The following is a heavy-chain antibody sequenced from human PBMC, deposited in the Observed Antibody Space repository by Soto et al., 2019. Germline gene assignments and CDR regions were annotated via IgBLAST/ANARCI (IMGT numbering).Heavy chain of an antibody. Sequence: TLSLTGTVSGGSIRSGGYYWSWIRQHPGTGPEWIGNIFYSGSTYYNPSLKSRVTISVDTSKNQFSLNLSSVTAADTAVYFCARSYYHSHVFGYWGQGTLVTVSS. V-gene: IGHV4-31*03. CDR1: GGSIRSGGYY. CDR3: ARSYYHSHVFGY. CDR2: IFYSGST. D-gene: IGHD3-22*01. J-gene: IGHJ4*02.